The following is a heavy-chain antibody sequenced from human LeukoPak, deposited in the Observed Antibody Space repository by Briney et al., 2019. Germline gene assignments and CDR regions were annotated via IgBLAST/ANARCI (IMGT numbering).Heavy chain of an antibody. V-gene: IGHV3-30*07. D-gene: IGHD4-23*01. CDR2: ISYDGSVQ. CDR1: GFTFTSYA. CDR3: ARESGDDYGGNSGFDY. J-gene: IGHJ4*02. Sequence: GGSLRLSCAASGFTFTSYAMQWGRQAPGKGLEWVAVISYDGSVQYSADSVKGRFTNSRDNPKNTLYLQMSSLRAEDTAVYYCARESGDDYGGNSGFDYWGQGTPVTVSS.